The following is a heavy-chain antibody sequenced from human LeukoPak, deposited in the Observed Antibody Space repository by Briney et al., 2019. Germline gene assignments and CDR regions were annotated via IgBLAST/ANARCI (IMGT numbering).Heavy chain of an antibody. CDR1: GYSFTSYG. D-gene: IGHD4-17*01. Sequence: ASVKVSCKAPGYSFTSYGITWVRQAPGQGLEWMGWISGYNGNTKYAQKFQGRVTMTTDTSTSTAYMELRSLRSDDTAVYYCARDYGDYPSYWGQGTLVTVSS. CDR2: ISGYNGNT. CDR3: ARDYGDYPSY. J-gene: IGHJ4*02. V-gene: IGHV1-18*01.